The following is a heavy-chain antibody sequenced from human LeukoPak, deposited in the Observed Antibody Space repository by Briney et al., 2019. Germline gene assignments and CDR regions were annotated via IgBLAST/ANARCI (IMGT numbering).Heavy chain of an antibody. Sequence: PGGSLRLSCAASGFTFSDYYMSWIRQAPRKGLEWVSYISSSGSTIYYADSVKGRFTISRDNAKNSLYLQMNSLRAEDTAVYYCARSSSSSGATTFDYWGQGTLVTVSS. J-gene: IGHJ4*02. V-gene: IGHV3-11*01. CDR2: ISSSGSTI. CDR3: ARSSSSSGATTFDY. CDR1: GFTFSDYY. D-gene: IGHD6-6*01.